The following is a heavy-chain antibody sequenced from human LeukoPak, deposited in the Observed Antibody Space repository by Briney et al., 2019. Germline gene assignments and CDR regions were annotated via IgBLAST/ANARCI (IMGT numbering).Heavy chain of an antibody. Sequence: ASVKVSCKASGYTFTSYDINWVRQATGQGLEWMGWMNPNSGNTGYAQKFQGRVTITRNTSISTAYMELSSPRSEDTAVYYCARGIRVVVVAAPVYYYYYYMDVWGKGTTVTVSS. CDR1: GYTFTSYD. V-gene: IGHV1-8*03. CDR2: MNPNSGNT. CDR3: ARGIRVVVVAAPVYYYYYYMDV. D-gene: IGHD2-15*01. J-gene: IGHJ6*03.